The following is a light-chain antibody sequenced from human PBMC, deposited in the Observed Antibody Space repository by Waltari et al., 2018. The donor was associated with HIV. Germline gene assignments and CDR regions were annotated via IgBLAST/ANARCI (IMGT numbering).Light chain of an antibody. CDR3: QSFDSSLSGYV. CDR1: SSNIGAGFD. J-gene: IGLJ1*01. V-gene: IGLV1-40*01. CDR2: DNT. Sequence: QSVLTQPPSVSGAPGQRVTIPCTGSSSNIGAGFDVPSYQQLPGTAPKLLIYDNTNRPSGVPDRFSGSRSGSSASLAITGLQAEDEADYYCQSFDSSLSGYVFGTGTKVTVL.